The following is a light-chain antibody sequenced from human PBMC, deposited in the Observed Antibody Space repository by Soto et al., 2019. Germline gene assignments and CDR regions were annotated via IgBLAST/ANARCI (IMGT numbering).Light chain of an antibody. V-gene: IGLV2-14*03. J-gene: IGLJ2*01. CDR1: SSDIGGYNY. CDR3: SSYTSSSTVV. CDR2: DVS. Sequence: QSVLTQPASVSGSPGQSITISCTGTSSDIGGYNYVSWYQQHPGKGPKLMIYDVSSRPSGVSHRFSGSKSGDTASLTTSGLQAEDEADYYCSSYTSSSTVVFGGGTKVTVL.